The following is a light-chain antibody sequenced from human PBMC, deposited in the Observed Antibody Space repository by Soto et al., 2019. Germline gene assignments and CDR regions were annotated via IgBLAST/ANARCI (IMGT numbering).Light chain of an antibody. Sequence: DIVMTQSPDSLAVSLGERATINCKSSQSVLYSSNNKNYLAWYQQKPGQPPKLLIYWASTRESGVPDRFSGSGSGTDFNLTISSLQAEDVAVYYCQQYYSTPPTFGGGTKLEIK. J-gene: IGKJ4*01. CDR2: WAS. CDR3: QQYYSTPPT. V-gene: IGKV4-1*01. CDR1: QSVLYSSNNKNY.